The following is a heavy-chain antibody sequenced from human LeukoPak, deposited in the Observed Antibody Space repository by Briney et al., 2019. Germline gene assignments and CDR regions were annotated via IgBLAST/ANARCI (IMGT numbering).Heavy chain of an antibody. D-gene: IGHD6-19*01. J-gene: IGHJ6*02. CDR2: INHSGST. V-gene: IGHV4-34*01. CDR3: ARARVAGTRYYYYYYGMDV. Sequence: SETLSLTCAVYGGSFSGYYWGWIRQPPGKGLEWIGEINHSGSTNYNPSLKSRVTISVDTSKNQFSLKLSSVTAADTAVYYCARARVAGTRYYYYYYGMDVWGQGTTVTVSS. CDR1: GGSFSGYY.